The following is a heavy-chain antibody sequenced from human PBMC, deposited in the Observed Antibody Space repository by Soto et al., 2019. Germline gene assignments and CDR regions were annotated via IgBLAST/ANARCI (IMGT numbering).Heavy chain of an antibody. D-gene: IGHD3-16*01. J-gene: IGHJ3*02. CDR2: VYPSGST. CDR3: ARQTEKSLGAVRLAFDI. Sequence: SETLSLTCSVSGGSIRSYYWRSLRQRPGKGLEWIGYVYPSGSTSYNPSLKSRVTISIDTSKTQFSLQMSSVTDADTAVYYCARQTEKSLGAVRLAFDIWGQGKMVTVS. V-gene: IGHV4-59*01. CDR1: GGSIRSYY.